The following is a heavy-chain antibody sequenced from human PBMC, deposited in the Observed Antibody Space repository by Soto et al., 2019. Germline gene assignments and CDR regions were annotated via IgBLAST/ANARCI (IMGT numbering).Heavy chain of an antibody. Sequence: PGGSLRLSCVVSGFTFSSHSMNWVRQAPGKGLEWVSSITTSSDSIYYTDSVKGRFTLSRDDAKNSLFLQMNSLGAEDTAVYYCARSTRGFSYGKIDSWGQGTLVTVSS. CDR1: GFTFSSHS. V-gene: IGHV3-21*01. CDR3: ARSTRGFSYGKIDS. CDR2: ITTSSDSI. D-gene: IGHD5-18*01. J-gene: IGHJ4*02.